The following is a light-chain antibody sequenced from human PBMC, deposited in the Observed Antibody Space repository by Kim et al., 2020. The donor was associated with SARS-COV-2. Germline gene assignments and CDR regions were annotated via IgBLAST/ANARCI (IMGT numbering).Light chain of an antibody. J-gene: IGLJ3*02. CDR1: SSNIGSYNY. V-gene: IGLV2-14*03. Sequence: GQSISTAGTGTSSNIGSYNYVSWHQQPPGKAPKLMIYDVNKRPSGISSRFSGSKSGSTASLTISGLQAEDEADYYCSSFTTRSTLVFDGGTQLTVL. CDR2: DVN. CDR3: SSFTTRSTLV.